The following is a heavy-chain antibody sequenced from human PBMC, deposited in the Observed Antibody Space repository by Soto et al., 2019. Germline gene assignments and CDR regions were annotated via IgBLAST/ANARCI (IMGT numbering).Heavy chain of an antibody. CDR1: GGSISSYY. CDR3: ARAPYGSGTKPYYFDY. Sequence: SETLSLTCTVSGGSISSYYWSWIRQPPGKGLEWIGYIYYSGGTNYNPSLKSRVTISMDTSRNHFSLILSSVTTADTAVYYCARAPYGSGTKPYYFDYWGQGTLVTVSS. J-gene: IGHJ4*02. D-gene: IGHD3-10*01. CDR2: IYYSGGT. V-gene: IGHV4-59*01.